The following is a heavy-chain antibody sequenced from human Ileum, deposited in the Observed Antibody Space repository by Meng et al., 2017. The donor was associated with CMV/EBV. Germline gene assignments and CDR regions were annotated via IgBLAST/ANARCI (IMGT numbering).Heavy chain of an antibody. CDR1: GASVNRNTNY. D-gene: IGHD6-13*01. Sequence: HRQWAGPGLWQPPKLPLLSSTAAGASVNRNTNYWGWIREPPGKSLEWIGTIFGSESAFYNPCLQSRVSVSIDMSRNQLPLSLSSVTAADTAVYYCVRDHGSSSWFFYWGQGTLVTVSS. V-gene: IGHV4-39*06. J-gene: IGHJ4*02. CDR2: IFGSESA. CDR3: VRDHGSSSWFFY.